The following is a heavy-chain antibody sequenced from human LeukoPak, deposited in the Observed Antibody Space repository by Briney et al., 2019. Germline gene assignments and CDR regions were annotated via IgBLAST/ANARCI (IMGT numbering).Heavy chain of an antibody. J-gene: IGHJ4*02. V-gene: IGHV1-69*13. Sequence: SVKVSRKASGYTFTSYDINWVRQATGQGLEWMGGIIPIFGTANYAQKFQGRVTITADESTSTAYMELSSLRSEDTAVYYCAAGDTAMVTIFDYWGQGTLVTVSS. D-gene: IGHD5-18*01. CDR2: IIPIFGTA. CDR3: AAGDTAMVTIFDY. CDR1: GYTFTSYD.